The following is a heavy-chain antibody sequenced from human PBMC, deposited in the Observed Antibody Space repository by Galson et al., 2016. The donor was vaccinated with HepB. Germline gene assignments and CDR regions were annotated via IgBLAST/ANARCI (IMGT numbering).Heavy chain of an antibody. V-gene: IGHV3-35*01. D-gene: IGHD5-12*01. Sequence: SLRLSCAASGFTFSNRDMNWVHQAPGKGLEWVLGVSWNGSTYYADSVKGRFTISRDNSKNTLYLQMNSLRAEDTAVYYCARGPPDVGSGSHFDHWGQGTLVTVPS. CDR1: GFTFSNRD. CDR3: ARGPPDVGSGSHFDH. J-gene: IGHJ4*02. CDR2: VSWNGST.